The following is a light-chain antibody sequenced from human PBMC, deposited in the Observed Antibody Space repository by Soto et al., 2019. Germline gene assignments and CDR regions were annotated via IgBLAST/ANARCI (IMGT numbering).Light chain of an antibody. CDR3: ASWDARLGAWV. V-gene: IGLV1-47*02. J-gene: IGLJ3*02. CDR1: SSNIATYY. Sequence: QAVVTQPTSASGTPGQRVTISCSGSSSNIATYYVDWYQHLPGTAPKLLIYSDSQRPSGVPDRFSASKSGASASLAISGLRSEDEGDYYCASWDARLGAWVFGGGTKLTVL. CDR2: SDS.